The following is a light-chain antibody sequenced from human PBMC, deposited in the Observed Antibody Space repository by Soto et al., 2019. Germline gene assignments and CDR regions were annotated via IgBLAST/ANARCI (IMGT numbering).Light chain of an antibody. J-gene: IGKJ5*01. CDR1: QIILTN. Sequence: DIVMPQSPSTLSVSPRETATLSCSSSQIILTNLAWYQQKPGQAPRLLIYGASTRATGIPARFSGSGSGTEFTLTISSLQSEDFEIYYCQQDNKWPITVGQGRRLEIK. V-gene: IGKV3-15*01. CDR3: QQDNKWPIT. CDR2: GAS.